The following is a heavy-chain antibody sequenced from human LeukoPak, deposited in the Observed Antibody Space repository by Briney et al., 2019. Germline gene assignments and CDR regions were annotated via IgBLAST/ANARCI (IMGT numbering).Heavy chain of an antibody. J-gene: IGHJ4*02. Sequence: GGSLRLSCATSGFTFSSYGMHWIRQAPGKGLEWVAFIRYDESDKYYADSVKGRFTISRDNSKNTLYLQMNSLRAEDTAVYYCARTGRDGHNLGDYWGQGTLVTVSS. CDR3: ARTGRDGHNLGDY. CDR2: IRYDESDK. V-gene: IGHV3-30*02. CDR1: GFTFSSYG. D-gene: IGHD5-24*01.